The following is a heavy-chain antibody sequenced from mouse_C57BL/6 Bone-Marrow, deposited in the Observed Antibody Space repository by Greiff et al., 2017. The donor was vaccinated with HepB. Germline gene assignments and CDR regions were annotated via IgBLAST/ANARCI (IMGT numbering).Heavy chain of an antibody. CDR2: IDPNSGGT. CDR1: GYTFTSYW. Sequence: QVQLQQPGAELVKPGASVKLSCKASGYTFTSYWMHWVKQRPGRGLEWIGRIDPNSGGTKYNEKFKSKATLTVDKPSSTAYMQLSSLTSAASAVYYCAREGSLLLSYYYAMDSCGQGTSVTVSS. V-gene: IGHV1-72*01. CDR3: AREGSLLLSYYYAMDS. J-gene: IGHJ4*01. D-gene: IGHD2-10*01.